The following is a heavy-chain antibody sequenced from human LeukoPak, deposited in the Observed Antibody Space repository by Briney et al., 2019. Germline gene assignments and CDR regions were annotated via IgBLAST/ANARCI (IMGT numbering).Heavy chain of an antibody. J-gene: IGHJ2*01. D-gene: IGHD6-6*01. V-gene: IGHV3-21*01. Sequence: GGSLRLSCAASGFTFSTYAMSWVRQAPGKGLEWVSSISSSSSYIYYADSVKGRFTISRDNAKNSLYLQMNSLRAGDTAVYYCARVPPPDSSSVPEHWYFDLWGRGTLVTVSS. CDR3: ARVPPPDSSSVPEHWYFDL. CDR2: ISSSSSYI. CDR1: GFTFSTYA.